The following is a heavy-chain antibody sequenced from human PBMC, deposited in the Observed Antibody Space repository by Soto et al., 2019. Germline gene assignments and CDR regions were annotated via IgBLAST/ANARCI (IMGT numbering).Heavy chain of an antibody. CDR1: GDSVSSNTAA. Sequence: TLSLTCAISGDSVSSNTAAWNWIRSSPSRGLEWLGRTYYRSNWGYDYAVSVKSRITVNPDTSKNHFSLQLNSVTPDHTAVYFIARGVAGSGFKLWGQGTMV. D-gene: IGHD2-15*01. V-gene: IGHV6-1*01. J-gene: IGHJ4*02. CDR2: TYYRSNWGY. CDR3: ARGVAGSGFKL.